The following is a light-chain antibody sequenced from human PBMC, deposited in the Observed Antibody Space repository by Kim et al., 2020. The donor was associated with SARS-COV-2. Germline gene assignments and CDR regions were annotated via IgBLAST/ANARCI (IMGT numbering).Light chain of an antibody. CDR1: QDIRND. J-gene: IGKJ5*01. CDR3: LQHNSYPIT. V-gene: IGKV1-17*01. CDR2: GAS. Sequence: ASVGDRDTITCRARQDIRNDLGWYQQNPGRAPKRLIYGASSLQSGVPSRFSGSGSGTEFTLTISSLQPEDFATYFCLQHNSYPITFGQGTRLEIK.